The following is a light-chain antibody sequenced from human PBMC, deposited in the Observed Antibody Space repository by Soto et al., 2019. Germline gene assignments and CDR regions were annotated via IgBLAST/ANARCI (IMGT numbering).Light chain of an antibody. J-gene: IGKJ5*01. CDR2: KAS. CDR3: QQYDSYSYT. CDR1: QSISSS. V-gene: IGKV1-5*03. Sequence: DIQMTQSPYTPSASVGERATITCRASQSISSSLAWYQQKPGKAPKLLIFKASNLESGVPSRFSGSGSGTEFTLTISSLQPDDFATYYCQQYDSYSYTFGQGTRLEIK.